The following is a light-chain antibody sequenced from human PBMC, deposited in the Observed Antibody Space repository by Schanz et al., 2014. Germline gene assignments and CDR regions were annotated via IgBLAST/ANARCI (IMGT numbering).Light chain of an antibody. V-gene: IGKV3-15*01. Sequence: EIVMTQSPATLSVSPGERATLSCRASQSVSSNLAWYQQKPGQAPRLLIYGASTRATDIPARFSGSGSGTEFTLTISSLRSEDFADYYCQQYYSTPYTFGQGTKLEIK. CDR1: QSVSSN. CDR3: QQYYSTPYT. CDR2: GAS. J-gene: IGKJ2*01.